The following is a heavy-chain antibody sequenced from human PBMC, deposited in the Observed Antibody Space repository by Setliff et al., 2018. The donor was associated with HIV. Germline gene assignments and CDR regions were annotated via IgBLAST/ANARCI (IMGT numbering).Heavy chain of an antibody. D-gene: IGHD3-16*02. J-gene: IGHJ4*02. CDR3: ARGSDYIWGNYRFPFDY. Sequence: SETLSLTCAVYGGSFSAYYWSWIRQPPGKGLEWIGEINYSGLTFYNPSLKSRVTISVDTSKNQFSLKLSSVTAADTALYYCARGSDYIWGNYRFPFDYWGQGTLVTVSS. V-gene: IGHV4-34*01. CDR1: GGSFSAYY. CDR2: INYSGLT.